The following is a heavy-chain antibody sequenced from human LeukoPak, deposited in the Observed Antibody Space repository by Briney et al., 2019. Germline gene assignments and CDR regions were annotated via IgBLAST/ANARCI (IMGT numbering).Heavy chain of an antibody. V-gene: IGHV4-39*07. CDR2: IYYTGVT. D-gene: IGHD4-23*01. CDR3: ARERSSSGGHNWFDP. CDR1: GGYIITSGHY. J-gene: IGHJ5*02. Sequence: SETLSLTCTVSGGYIITSGHYWGWLREPPGKGLEWLGSIYYTGVTSTNPFFRSRMSISVDTSKNQFSLNLTSVTAADAAVYYCARERSSSGGHNWFDPWGQGTLVTVSS.